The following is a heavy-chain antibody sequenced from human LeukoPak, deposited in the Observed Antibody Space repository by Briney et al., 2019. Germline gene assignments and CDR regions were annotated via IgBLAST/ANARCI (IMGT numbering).Heavy chain of an antibody. CDR3: ARHRGLRYFDWLPMGGFDH. CDR1: GYRFTSYW. CDR2: IYPGDSDT. Sequence: GESLQISFTGSGYRFTSYWIGWVRPMPGKGLGWMGIIYPGDSDTRYSTSFQGQVTISADKSISTAYLQWSSLKASDTAMYYCARHRGLRYFDWLPMGGFDHWGQGTLVTVSS. D-gene: IGHD3-9*01. V-gene: IGHV5-51*01. J-gene: IGHJ5*02.